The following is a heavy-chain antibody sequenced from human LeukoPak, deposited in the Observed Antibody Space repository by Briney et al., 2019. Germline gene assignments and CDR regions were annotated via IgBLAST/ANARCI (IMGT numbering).Heavy chain of an antibody. J-gene: IGHJ4*02. CDR2: VHLNGAT. CDR3: ARESGAFSPFGF. D-gene: IGHD1-26*01. V-gene: IGHV4-4*02. CDR1: GGSIITTNW. Sequence: SETLSLTCAVSGGSIITTNWWSWVRQPPGKGLEWIGEVHLNGATNYNPSLESRVSMSINKSKNQLSLKLRSVSAADTAIYYCARESGAFSPFGFWGQGTLVTVSS.